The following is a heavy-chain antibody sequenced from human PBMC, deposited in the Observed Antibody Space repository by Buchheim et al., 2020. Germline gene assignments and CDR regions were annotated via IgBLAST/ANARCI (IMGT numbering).Heavy chain of an antibody. Sequence: EVQLVESGGGLVKPGGSLRLSCAASGFTFSSYSMNWVRQAPGKGLEWVSSISSSSSYIYYADSVKGRFTISRDNATNSLYLQMNSLRAEDTAVYYCARDHPVYSSGYYFQHWGQGTL. D-gene: IGHD6-19*01. CDR1: GFTFSSYS. CDR3: ARDHPVYSSGYYFQH. CDR2: ISSSSSYI. V-gene: IGHV3-21*02. J-gene: IGHJ1*01.